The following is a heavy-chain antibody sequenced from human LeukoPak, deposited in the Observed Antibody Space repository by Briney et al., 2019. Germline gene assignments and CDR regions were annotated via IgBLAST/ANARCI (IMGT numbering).Heavy chain of an antibody. Sequence: QPGGSLRLSCAASGFTFSSYEMNWVRQAPGKGLECVSYISSSGGTMYYADSVKGRFTISRDNAKNSLYLQMNSLRAEDTAVYYCAGDFHCSSTASYAPDAFDIWGQGTLVTVSS. V-gene: IGHV3-48*03. J-gene: IGHJ3*02. CDR1: GFTFSSYE. CDR3: AGDFHCSSTASYAPDAFDI. D-gene: IGHD2-2*01. CDR2: ISSSGGTM.